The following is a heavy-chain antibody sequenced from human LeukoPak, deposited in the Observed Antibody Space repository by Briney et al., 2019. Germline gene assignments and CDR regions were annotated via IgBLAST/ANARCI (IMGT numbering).Heavy chain of an antibody. CDR3: ARDRPGSGSYYSHFDA. J-gene: IGHJ4*02. CDR1: GGPITDYY. V-gene: IGHV4-4*07. CDR2: MFASGSY. D-gene: IGHD3-22*01. Sequence: PSEALSLTCTVSGGPITDYYWRWIRQPAGKKLEYIGRMFASGSYYYNPSFKGRVTMSADTSKKQVSLNLASVTAADTAIYYCARDRPGSGSYYSHFDAWGQGILVTVSS.